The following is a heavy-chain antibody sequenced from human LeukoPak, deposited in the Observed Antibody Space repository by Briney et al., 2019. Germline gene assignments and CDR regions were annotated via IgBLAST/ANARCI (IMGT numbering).Heavy chain of an antibody. CDR2: IGGSIGST. V-gene: IGHV3-23*01. CDR1: GFSFSNYA. J-gene: IGHJ4*02. Sequence: GGSLRLSCAASGFSFSNYAMSWVRQGPGKGLEWVSAIGGSIGSTFYTDFVKGRFTISRDNSKNTLSLQMNSLRVEDTAVYYCVKDFVVVPGLVNYFDYWGQGTLVTVSS. D-gene: IGHD2-2*01. CDR3: VKDFVVVPGLVNYFDY.